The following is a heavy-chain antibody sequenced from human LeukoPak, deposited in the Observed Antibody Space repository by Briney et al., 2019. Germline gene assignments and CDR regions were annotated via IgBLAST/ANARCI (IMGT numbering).Heavy chain of an antibody. CDR1: GGSISSYY. CDR3: AREFNLDY. Sequence: SETLSLTCTVSGGSISSYYWSWIRQPPGKGLEWIGYISYSGSTNYNPSLKSRVTISVDTSMNQFSLKLSSVTAADTAVYYCAREFNLDYWGQGTLVTVSS. CDR2: ISYSGST. J-gene: IGHJ4*02. V-gene: IGHV4-59*01. D-gene: IGHD1-14*01.